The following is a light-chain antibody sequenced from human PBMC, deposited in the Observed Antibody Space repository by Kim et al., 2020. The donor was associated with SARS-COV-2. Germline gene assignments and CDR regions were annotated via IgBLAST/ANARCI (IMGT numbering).Light chain of an antibody. CDR1: SSDVGGYNY. CDR3: SSYTSSSRV. V-gene: IGLV2-14*01. J-gene: IGLJ3*02. Sequence: QSALTQPASVSGSPGQSITISCTGTSSDVGGYNYVSWYQQHPGKAPKLMIYDVSKRPSGVSNRFSGSKSGNTASLTISGLQDEDEADYYRSSYTSSSRVFGGGTQLTVL. CDR2: DVS.